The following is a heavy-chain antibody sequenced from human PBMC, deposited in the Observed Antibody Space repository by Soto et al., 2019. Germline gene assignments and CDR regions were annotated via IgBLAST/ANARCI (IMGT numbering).Heavy chain of an antibody. CDR3: ARGKGMEENYFYYGLDI. J-gene: IGHJ6*02. CDR1: GYTFLTYA. CDR2: LNGGTGQT. Sequence: ASVKVSCKASGYTFLTYAMHWLLQAPVQILEWMGWLNGGTGQTRYSQKFQDRVIITRDTSASTGYMELSSLTSEDTAVYYCARGKGMEENYFYYGLDIWGQGTTVTVSS. D-gene: IGHD1-1*01. V-gene: IGHV1-3*01.